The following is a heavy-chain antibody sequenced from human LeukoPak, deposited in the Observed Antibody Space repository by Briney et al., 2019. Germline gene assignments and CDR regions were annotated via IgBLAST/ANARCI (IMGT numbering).Heavy chain of an antibody. Sequence: GGSLRLSCGASGFTFSDSWMSWVRQAPGMGLEWVANMNQDGSEKDYVDSVKGRFTISRDNARNSLYLQMSSLRAEDTAVYYCATYTHWVAGDVWGQGTTVTVSS. CDR2: MNQDGSEK. V-gene: IGHV3-7*01. CDR3: ATYTHWVAGDV. D-gene: IGHD3-16*01. CDR1: GFTFSDSW. J-gene: IGHJ6*02.